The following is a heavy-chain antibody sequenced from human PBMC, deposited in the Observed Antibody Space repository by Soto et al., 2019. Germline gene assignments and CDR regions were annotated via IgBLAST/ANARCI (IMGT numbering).Heavy chain of an antibody. Sequence: PSETLSLTCSVSGDSISTGLYNWGWIRQPPGQGLEWIGTIYHTGSTYYNEPLKSRVTMSIDTSKNQFFLTLRSMTAAATAVYYCARLPTGFPNWFDSWGQGALVTVS. J-gene: IGHJ5*01. CDR1: GDSISTGLYN. CDR2: IYHTGST. CDR3: ARLPTGFPNWFDS. D-gene: IGHD4-4*01. V-gene: IGHV4-39*01.